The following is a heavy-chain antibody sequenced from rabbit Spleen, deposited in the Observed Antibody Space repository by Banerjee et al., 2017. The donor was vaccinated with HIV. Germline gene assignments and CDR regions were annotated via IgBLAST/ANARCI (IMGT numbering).Heavy chain of an antibody. CDR2: ISAGSSDNT. Sequence: QEQLVESGGGLVKPEGSLTLTCTASGFSFSIDYFPCWVRQAPGKGLEWIACISAGSSDNTYYASWAKGRFTISKTSSTTVTLQMTSLTAADTAAYFCARDGYSRGWGIILYYFNLWGPGTLVTVS. CDR1: GFSFSIDYF. D-gene: IGHD4-1*01. J-gene: IGHJ4*01. V-gene: IGHV1S45*01. CDR3: ARDGYSRGWGIILYYFNL.